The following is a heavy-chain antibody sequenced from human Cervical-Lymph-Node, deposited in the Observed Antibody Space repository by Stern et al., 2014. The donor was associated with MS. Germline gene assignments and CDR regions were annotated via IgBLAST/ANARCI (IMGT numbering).Heavy chain of an antibody. D-gene: IGHD3-22*01. CDR2: IYYSGST. Sequence: QLQLQESGPGLVKPSETLSLTCTVSGGSISSSSYYWGWIRQPPGKGLEXIGSIYYSGSTYYNPSLKSRVTISVDTSQNQFSLKLSFGTAADTAVYYCARHIGSGYYYLWFDPWGQGTLVTVSS. CDR3: ARHIGSGYYYLWFDP. J-gene: IGHJ5*02. CDR1: GGSISSSSYY. V-gene: IGHV4-39*01.